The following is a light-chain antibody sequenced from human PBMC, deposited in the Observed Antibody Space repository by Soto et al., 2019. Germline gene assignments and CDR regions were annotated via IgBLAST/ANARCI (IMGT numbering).Light chain of an antibody. CDR2: QDN. V-gene: IGLV3-1*01. Sequence: SYELTQPSSVSVSPGQTASITCSGEKLGDKYACWYQQKPGQSPVLVIYQDNKRPSGIPERFSGSNSGNTATLTISGTQTMDEADYYCQAWDSSTYVFGPGTKLT. J-gene: IGLJ1*01. CDR3: QAWDSSTYV. CDR1: KLGDKY.